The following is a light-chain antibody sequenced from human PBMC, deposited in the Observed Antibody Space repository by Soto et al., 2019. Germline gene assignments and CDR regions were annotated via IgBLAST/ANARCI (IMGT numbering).Light chain of an antibody. CDR3: LQYNNWPYT. CDR1: HSVSSN. CDR2: RAS. V-gene: IGKV3-15*01. J-gene: IGKJ2*01. Sequence: EIVMTPSPATLSVSPGEGATLSCRASHSVSSNLAWYQQTPGQAPRLLIYRASTRATGLPARFSGSGSGTEFTLTISSLQSEDFAVYYCLQYNNWPYTFGQGTKLEIE.